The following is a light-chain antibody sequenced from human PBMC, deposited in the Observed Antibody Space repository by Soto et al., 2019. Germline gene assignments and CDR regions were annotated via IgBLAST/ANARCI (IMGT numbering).Light chain of an antibody. CDR2: KAS. Sequence: DIQMTQSPSTLSATVGDRVTITCRASQNINSWLAWYQQKPGKAPKLLIYKASSLESGVPSRFSGSGSGTEFTITISSLQPDDFATYYCQQYNDYSGTFGQGTKVEIK. CDR3: QQYNDYSGT. CDR1: QNINSW. V-gene: IGKV1-5*03. J-gene: IGKJ1*01.